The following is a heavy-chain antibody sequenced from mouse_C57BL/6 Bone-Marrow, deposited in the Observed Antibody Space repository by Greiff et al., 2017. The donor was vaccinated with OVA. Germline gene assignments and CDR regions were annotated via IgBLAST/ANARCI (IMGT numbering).Heavy chain of an antibody. CDR1: GFTFSDYY. V-gene: IGHV5-16*01. CDR2: INYDGSST. CDR3: ARGYDGYYGWFAY. Sequence: VQLKESEGGLVQPGSSMKLSCTASGFTFSDYYMAWVRQVPEKGLEWVANINYDGSSTYYLDSLKSRFIISRDNAKNILYLQMSSLKSEDTATYYCARGYDGYYGWFAYWGQGTLVTVSA. J-gene: IGHJ3*01. D-gene: IGHD2-3*01.